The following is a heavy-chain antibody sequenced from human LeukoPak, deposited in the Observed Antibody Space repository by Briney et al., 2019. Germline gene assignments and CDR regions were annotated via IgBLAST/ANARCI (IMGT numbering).Heavy chain of an antibody. CDR1: GFTFSGYA. D-gene: IGHD3-22*01. Sequence: GGSLRLSCAASGFTFSGYAMSWVRQAPGKGLEWVSAISGSGGSTYYADSVKGRFTISRDNSKNTLYLQMNSLRAEDTAVCYCAKDDSSGYYPYYFDYWGQGTLVTVSS. J-gene: IGHJ4*02. CDR3: AKDDSSGYYPYYFDY. CDR2: ISGSGGST. V-gene: IGHV3-23*01.